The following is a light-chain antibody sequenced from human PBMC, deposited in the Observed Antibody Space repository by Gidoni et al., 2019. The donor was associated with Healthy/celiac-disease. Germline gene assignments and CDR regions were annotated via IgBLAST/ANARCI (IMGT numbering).Light chain of an antibody. V-gene: IGKV1-39*01. CDR1: QSIRSY. J-gene: IGKJ1*01. Sequence: DIQMTQSPSSLSASVGDRVTITCRASQSIRSYLNWYQQKPGKAPKLLIYAASSLQSGVPSRFSGGGSGTDFTLTISSLQPEDFATYYCQQSYSTPRTFXQXTKVEIK. CDR3: QQSYSTPRT. CDR2: AAS.